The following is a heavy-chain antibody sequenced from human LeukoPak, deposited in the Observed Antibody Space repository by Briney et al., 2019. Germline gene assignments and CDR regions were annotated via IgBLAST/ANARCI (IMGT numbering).Heavy chain of an antibody. V-gene: IGHV3-7*01. CDR1: GFAFSSFW. J-gene: IGHJ6*03. Sequence: GGSLRLSCAASGFAFSSFWMTWVRQAPGKGLEWVANIKQDGSEKYYVDSVKGRFTISRDNAKNSLYLQMNSLRAEDTAVYYCAREAFHYYYMDVWGKGTTVTVSS. CDR3: AREAFHYYYMDV. CDR2: IKQDGSEK.